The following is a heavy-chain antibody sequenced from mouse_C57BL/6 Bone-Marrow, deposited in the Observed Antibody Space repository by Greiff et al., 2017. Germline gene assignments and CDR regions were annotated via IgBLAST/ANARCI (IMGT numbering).Heavy chain of an antibody. CDR2: IAPSDSYT. CDR3: ARSGPNWYFDV. Sequence: VQLQQPGAELVMPGASVKLSCKASGYNFPSYWMHWVKQRPGQGLEWLGEIAPSDSYTNYNQKFKGKSTLTVDKSSSTAYMQLSSLTSEDSAVYYCARSGPNWYFDVWGTVTTVTVSS. V-gene: IGHV1-69*01. J-gene: IGHJ1*03. CDR1: GYNFPSYW.